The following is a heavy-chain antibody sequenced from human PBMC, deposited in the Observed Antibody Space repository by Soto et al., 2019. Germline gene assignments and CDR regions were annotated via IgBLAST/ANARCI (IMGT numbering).Heavy chain of an antibody. CDR3: ARYVDTAMVYPNYFDY. CDR1: GGSISSGDYY. CDR2: IYYSGST. V-gene: IGHV4-30-4*01. J-gene: IGHJ4*02. Sequence: QVQLQESGPGLVKPSQTLSLTCTVSGGSISSGDYYWSWIRQPPGKGLEWIGYIYYSGSTYYNPSLKSRVTISVDTSKNQFSLKLSSVTAADTAVYYCARYVDTAMVYPNYFDYWGQGTLVTVSS. D-gene: IGHD5-18*01.